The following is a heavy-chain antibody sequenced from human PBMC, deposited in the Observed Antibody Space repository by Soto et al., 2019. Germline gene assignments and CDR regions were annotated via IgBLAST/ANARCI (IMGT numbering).Heavy chain of an antibody. CDR2: ITWNSRVL. Sequence: VQLVESGGRLVQPGGSLRLSCVGTGLNFDDFAMHWVRQAPGKGLEWVSGITWNSRVLAYADSAKGRFTISRDNARNSLYLQMDSLRDEDTALYYCAKGRYDFWSPYYFDSWGQGTLVTVSS. CDR3: AKGRYDFWSPYYFDS. D-gene: IGHD3-3*01. J-gene: IGHJ4*02. CDR1: GLNFDDFA. V-gene: IGHV3-9*01.